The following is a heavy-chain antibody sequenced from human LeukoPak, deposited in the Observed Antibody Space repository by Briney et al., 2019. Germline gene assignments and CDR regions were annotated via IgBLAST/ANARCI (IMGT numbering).Heavy chain of an antibody. V-gene: IGHV3-23*01. CDR1: GFTFSSYG. D-gene: IGHD6-6*01. Sequence: WGSLRLSCAASGFTFSSYGMIWVRQAPGKGLEWVSAMGGNGRTPYYADSVKGRFTISRDNSKNTMYLQMNSLGAEDTAVYYCAKLEDNSSSHWGQGTLVTVRS. J-gene: IGHJ4*02. CDR3: AKLEDNSSSH. CDR2: MGGNGRTP.